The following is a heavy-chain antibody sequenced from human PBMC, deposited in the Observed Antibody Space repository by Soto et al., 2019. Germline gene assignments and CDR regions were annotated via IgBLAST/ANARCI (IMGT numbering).Heavy chain of an antibody. Sequence: ASVKVSCKTSGYTFTSYGITCVRQAPGQGLEWMGWITTDKGKTTYAQKFQGRVTMTTDTSTSTAYMELRSLRSDDTAVYYCAKDSSGYPGGYFDYWGQGTLVTVSS. CDR2: ITTDKGKT. D-gene: IGHD3-22*01. CDR1: GYTFTSYG. J-gene: IGHJ4*02. V-gene: IGHV1-18*01. CDR3: AKDSSGYPGGYFDY.